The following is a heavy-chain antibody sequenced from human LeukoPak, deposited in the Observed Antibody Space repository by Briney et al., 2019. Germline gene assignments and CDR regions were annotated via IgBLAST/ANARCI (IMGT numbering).Heavy chain of an antibody. J-gene: IGHJ5*02. CDR3: ARAGGSNWFDP. CDR2: IIPIFGTA. D-gene: IGHD2-8*02. Sequence: SVKVSCRASGGTFSGYAISWVRQAPGQGLEWMGRIIPIFGTANYAQKFQGRVTITTDESTSTAYMELSSLRSEDTAVYYCARAGGSNWFDPWGQGTLVTVSS. V-gene: IGHV1-69*05. CDR1: GGTFSGYA.